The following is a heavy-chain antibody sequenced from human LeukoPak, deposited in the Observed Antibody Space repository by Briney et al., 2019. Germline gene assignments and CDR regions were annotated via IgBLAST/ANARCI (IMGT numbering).Heavy chain of an antibody. CDR2: INHSGST. Sequence: SETLSLTCAVYGGSFSGYYWSWIRQPPGKGLEWIGEINHSGSTNYNPSLKSRVTISVDTSKNQFSLKLSSVTAADTAVYYCARDVLRYFDWSSPNDYWGQGTLVTVSS. J-gene: IGHJ4*02. CDR1: GGSFSGYY. CDR3: ARDVLRYFDWSSPNDY. D-gene: IGHD3-9*01. V-gene: IGHV4-34*01.